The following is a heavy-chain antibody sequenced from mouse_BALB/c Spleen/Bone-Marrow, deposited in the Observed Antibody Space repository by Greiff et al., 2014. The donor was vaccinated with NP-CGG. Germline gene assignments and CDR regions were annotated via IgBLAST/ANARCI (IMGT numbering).Heavy chain of an antibody. J-gene: IGHJ4*01. CDR1: GFSVISYG. Sequence: VQLVESGPGLVQPSQSLFITCTVSGFSVISYGVHWVRQPPGKGLEWLGVIWSGGSTDYNAAFISRLSISKDNSKSQVFFKMNSLQADDTAIYYCARNDYGNPHYAMDYWGQGTSVTVSS. CDR3: ARNDYGNPHYAMDY. CDR2: IWSGGST. V-gene: IGHV2-4*02. D-gene: IGHD2-1*01.